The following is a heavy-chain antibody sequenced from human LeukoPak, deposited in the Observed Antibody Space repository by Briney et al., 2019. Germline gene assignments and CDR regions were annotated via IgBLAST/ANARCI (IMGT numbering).Heavy chain of an antibody. CDR2: INPNSGGT. J-gene: IGHJ4*02. CDR1: GYTFTGYY. CDR3: ARDQGYCGGDCYTDY. Sequence: ASVKVSCKAFGYTFTGYYMHWVRQAPGQGLEWMGWINPNSGGTNYAQKFQGRVTMTRDTPISTAYMELSRLRSDDTAVYYCARDQGYCGGDCYTDYWGQGTLVTVSS. V-gene: IGHV1-2*02. D-gene: IGHD2-21*02.